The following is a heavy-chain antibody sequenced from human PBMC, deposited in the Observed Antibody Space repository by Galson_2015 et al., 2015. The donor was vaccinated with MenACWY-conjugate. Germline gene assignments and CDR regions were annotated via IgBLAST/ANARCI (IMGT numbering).Heavy chain of an antibody. Sequence: SLRLSCAASGFTFSRYWMSWVRQAPGKGLEWVANIKQDGSEKYYGDSVQDRFTISRDNADNSLYLQLNSLRDEDTAVYYCGTTIFGQWLIDFWGQGSLVTVSS. CDR3: GTTIFGQWLIDF. CDR2: IKQDGSEK. D-gene: IGHD6-19*01. V-gene: IGHV3-7*03. CDR1: GFTFSRYW. J-gene: IGHJ4*02.